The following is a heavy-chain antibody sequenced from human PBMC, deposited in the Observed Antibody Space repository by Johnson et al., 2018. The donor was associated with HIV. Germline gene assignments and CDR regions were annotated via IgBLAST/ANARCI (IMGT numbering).Heavy chain of an antibody. CDR2: ISYDGNNK. CDR3: ARDSSNSFRFEMYAFDI. CDR1: GFTFSTYA. J-gene: IGHJ3*02. D-gene: IGHD6-6*01. V-gene: IGHV3-30-3*01. Sequence: QVQLVESGGGVAQPGRSLRLSCTASGFTFSTYAMHWVRQAPGKGLEWVAIISYDGNNKYYADSVKGRFTISRDNSKNTLYLQMNSLRPEDTAVYYCARDSSNSFRFEMYAFDIWGQGTMVTVSS.